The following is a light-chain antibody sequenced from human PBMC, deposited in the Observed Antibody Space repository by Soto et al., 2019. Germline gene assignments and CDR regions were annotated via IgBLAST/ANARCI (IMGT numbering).Light chain of an antibody. Sequence: EIVLTQSPGTLSLSPGERATLSCRASQSVSSSYLAWYQQKPGQAPRLLIYGASSRATGIPDRFSGSGSGTDFTLTISSLEPEDFAVYYCQQYGSSQSFGQGTKVEIK. CDR2: GAS. V-gene: IGKV3-20*01. J-gene: IGKJ1*01. CDR3: QQYGSSQS. CDR1: QSVSSSY.